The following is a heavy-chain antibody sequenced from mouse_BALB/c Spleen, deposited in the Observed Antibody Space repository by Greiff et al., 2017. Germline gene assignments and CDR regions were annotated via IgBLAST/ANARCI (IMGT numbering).Heavy chain of an antibody. V-gene: IGHV2-6-7*01. CDR2: IWGDGST. D-gene: IGHD1-1*01. Sequence: VQLQQSGPGLVAPSQSLSITCTVSGFSLTGYGVNWVRQPPGKGLEWLGMIWGDGSTDYNSALKSRLSISKDNSKSQVFLKMNSLQTDDTARYYCARDYYYGSSSYWYFDVWGAGTTVTVSS. CDR1: GFSLTGYG. CDR3: ARDYYYGSSSYWYFDV. J-gene: IGHJ1*01.